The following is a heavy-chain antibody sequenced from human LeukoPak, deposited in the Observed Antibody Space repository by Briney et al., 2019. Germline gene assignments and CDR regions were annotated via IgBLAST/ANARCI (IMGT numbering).Heavy chain of an antibody. V-gene: IGHV4-38-2*02. Sequence: SETLSLTCTVSGYSISSGYYWGWIRQPPGKGPEWIGSIYHSGSTYYNPSLKSRVTISVDTSKNQFSLKLSSVTAADTAVYYCARGSSGWYTAVTDFDYWGQGTLVTVSS. CDR1: GYSISSGYY. D-gene: IGHD6-19*01. CDR3: ARGSSGWYTAVTDFDY. CDR2: IYHSGST. J-gene: IGHJ4*02.